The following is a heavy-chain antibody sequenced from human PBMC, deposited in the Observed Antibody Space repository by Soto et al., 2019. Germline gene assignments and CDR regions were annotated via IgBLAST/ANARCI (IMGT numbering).Heavy chain of an antibody. CDR3: ARDHMGSSWRYYGMDV. V-gene: IGHV3-21*01. D-gene: IGHD6-13*01. CDR1: GFTFSSYS. J-gene: IGHJ6*02. Sequence: PGGSLRLSCAASGFTFSSYSMNWVRQAPGKGLECVSSISSSSYIYYADSVKGRFTISRDNAKNSLYLQMNSLRAEDTAVYYCARDHMGSSWRYYGMDVWGQGTTVTVYS. CDR2: ISSSSYI.